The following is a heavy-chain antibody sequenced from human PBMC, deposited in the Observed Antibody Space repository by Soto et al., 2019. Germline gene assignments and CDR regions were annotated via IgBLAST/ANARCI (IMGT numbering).Heavy chain of an antibody. V-gene: IGHV4-39*01. CDR1: EGTSTGSTGH. CDR3: LRYDPDHYYGAWFDP. Sequence: SQTQPVTNTVAEGTSTGSTGHWGWIHQPPWKGLEWIAIINYGGTTYFDVSLKSRVTIYVDTSKNQFSLKLTSVTAADTAVYYCLRYDPDHYYGAWFDPWAEGLLVTVSS. CDR2: INYGGTT. J-gene: IGHJ5*02. D-gene: IGHD3-10*01.